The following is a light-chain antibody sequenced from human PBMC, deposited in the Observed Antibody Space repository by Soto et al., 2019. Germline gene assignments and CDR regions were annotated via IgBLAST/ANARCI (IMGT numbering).Light chain of an antibody. V-gene: IGLV2-8*01. Sequence: QSALTQPPSASGSPGQSVTISCTGTSSDVGGYNYVAWYQQRPGKAPTLMIYDVTKRPSGVHDRFSGSKSGNTASLTVSGLQAEDEADYYCSSCAASNIHVFGTGTKLTVL. CDR1: SSDVGGYNY. CDR2: DVT. J-gene: IGLJ1*01. CDR3: SSCAASNIHV.